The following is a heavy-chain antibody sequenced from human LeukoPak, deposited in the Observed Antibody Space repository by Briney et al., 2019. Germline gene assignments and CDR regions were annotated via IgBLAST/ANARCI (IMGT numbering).Heavy chain of an antibody. Sequence: KSSETLSLTCTVSGGSISSSSYYWAWIRQPPGKGLEWIGSIYYSGNTYYKSSLKSRVTIAVDTSKNQFSLKLNSVTAADTAVYYCARESYYDSSGYSHDAFDIWGQGTMVTVSS. V-gene: IGHV4-39*07. J-gene: IGHJ3*02. D-gene: IGHD3-22*01. CDR1: GGSISSSSYY. CDR3: ARESYYDSSGYSHDAFDI. CDR2: IYYSGNT.